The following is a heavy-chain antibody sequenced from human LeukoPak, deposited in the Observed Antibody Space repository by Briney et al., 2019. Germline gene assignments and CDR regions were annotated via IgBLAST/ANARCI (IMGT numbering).Heavy chain of an antibody. D-gene: IGHD1-26*01. J-gene: IGHJ6*03. CDR2: IFYSGST. CDR3: ARAGGAGGGRYYRHYYYMDV. V-gene: IGHV4-59*01. Sequence: PSETLSLTCTVSGGSISSYYWTWIRQPPGKGLEWIGSIFYSGSTNYNPSLKSRVTISVDTSKNQFSLKLSSVTAADTAVYYCARAGGAGGGRYYRHYYYMDVWAKGTTVTVSS. CDR1: GGSISSYY.